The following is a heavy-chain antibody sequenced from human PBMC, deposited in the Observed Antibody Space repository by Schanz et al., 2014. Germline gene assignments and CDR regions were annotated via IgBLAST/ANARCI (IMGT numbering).Heavy chain of an antibody. J-gene: IGHJ4*02. Sequence: EVQLVESGGGLVQPGGSLRLSCAASGFTFSIYAMHWVRQAPGKGLEWVSAISGSGGSTYYADSVKGRFTISRDNAKSSLYLQMNSLRVEDTAVYYCAASSGWHPSTDYWGQGTLVTVSS. CDR1: GFTFSIYA. V-gene: IGHV3-23*04. CDR2: ISGSGGST. CDR3: AASSGWHPSTDY. D-gene: IGHD6-19*01.